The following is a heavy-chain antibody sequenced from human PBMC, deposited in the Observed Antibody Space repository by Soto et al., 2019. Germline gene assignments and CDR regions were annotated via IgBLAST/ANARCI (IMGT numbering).Heavy chain of an antibody. Sequence: GGSLRLSCAASGFIFSRYPMHWVRQAPGKGLEWVAVISYDGSNKYYADSVKGRFTISRDNSKNTLYLQMNSLRAEDTAVYYCARPHSSSWSTYYFDYWGQGTLVTVSS. CDR1: GFIFSRYP. J-gene: IGHJ4*02. CDR2: ISYDGSNK. CDR3: ARPHSSSWSTYYFDY. D-gene: IGHD6-13*01. V-gene: IGHV3-30-3*01.